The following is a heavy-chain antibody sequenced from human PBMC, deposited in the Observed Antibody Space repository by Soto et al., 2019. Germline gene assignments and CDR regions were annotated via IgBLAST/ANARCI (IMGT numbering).Heavy chain of an antibody. J-gene: IGHJ4*02. Sequence: EVQVLESGGGLVQPGGSLRLSCAASGFTVSSYAMAWVRQAPGKGLEWVSVISSTDGDTYYADSVKGRFTISRDNSKNTLFLQMISLRAEDTALYYCARGRWDRSGWYFDYWGQGTLVTVSS. CDR2: ISSTDGDT. CDR1: GFTVSSYA. CDR3: ARGRWDRSGWYFDY. V-gene: IGHV3-23*01. D-gene: IGHD6-19*01.